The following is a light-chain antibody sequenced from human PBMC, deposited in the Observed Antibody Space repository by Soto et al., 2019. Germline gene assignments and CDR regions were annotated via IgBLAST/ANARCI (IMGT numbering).Light chain of an antibody. CDR3: SSYTSSSPHV. V-gene: IGLV2-14*03. CDR2: DVS. CDR1: SSDVGAYNF. J-gene: IGLJ1*01. Sequence: QSALTQPASVSGSPGQSITISCTGTSSDVGAYNFVSWYQQHPGKVPKLMIFDVSSRPSGVSDRFSGSKSGNTASLTISGLQSDHEGDYYCSSYTSSSPHVFGSGTKLTVL.